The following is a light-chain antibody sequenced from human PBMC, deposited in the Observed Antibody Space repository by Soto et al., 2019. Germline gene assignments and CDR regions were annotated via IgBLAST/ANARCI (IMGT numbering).Light chain of an antibody. J-gene: IGLJ1*01. Sequence: QSVLTQPASVSGSPRQSITISCTGTSSDVGGYNYVSWYQHHPGKAPKLMIYDVSNRPSGVSNRFSGSKSGNTASLTISGLQAEDEAAYYCNSYTGSFYVFGTGTKVTVL. CDR2: DVS. CDR3: NSYTGSFYV. CDR1: SSDVGGYNY. V-gene: IGLV2-14*03.